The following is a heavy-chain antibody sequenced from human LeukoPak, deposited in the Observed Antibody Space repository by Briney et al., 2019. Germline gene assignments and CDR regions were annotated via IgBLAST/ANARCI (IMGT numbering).Heavy chain of an antibody. CDR2: INHSGST. CDR1: GGSISSSSYY. V-gene: IGHV4-39*07. Sequence: PSETLPLTCTVSGGSISSSSYYWSWIRQPPGKGLEWIGEINHSGSTNYNPSLKSRVTISVDTSKNQFSLKLSSVTAADTAVYYCAVGVGAYDYWGQGTLVTVSS. J-gene: IGHJ4*02. CDR3: AVGVGAYDY. D-gene: IGHD1-26*01.